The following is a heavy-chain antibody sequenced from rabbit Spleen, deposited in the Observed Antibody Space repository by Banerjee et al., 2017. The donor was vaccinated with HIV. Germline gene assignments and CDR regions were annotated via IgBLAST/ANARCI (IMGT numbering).Heavy chain of an antibody. V-gene: IGHV1S7*01. CDR2: IYAAKGST. Sequence: QLTETGGGLVQPGGSLTLSCKASGIDFTKYYITWVRQAPGKGLEWIGIIYAAKGSTDYASWVNGRFTISSDNAQSTVDLKMPSLTAADTATYFCARAIVPWLGLTRLDLWCQGTLVTVS. D-gene: IGHD4-1*01. CDR3: ARAIVPWLGLTRLDL. CDR1: GIDFTKYY. J-gene: IGHJ3*01.